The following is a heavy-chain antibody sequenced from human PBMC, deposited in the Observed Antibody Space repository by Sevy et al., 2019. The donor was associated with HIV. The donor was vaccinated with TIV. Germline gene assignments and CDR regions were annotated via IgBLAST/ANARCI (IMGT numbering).Heavy chain of an antibody. D-gene: IGHD3-22*01. CDR2: IYYSGST. Sequence: SETLSLTCTVSDGSISSYYSSWIRQPPGKGLEWIGYIYYSGSTNYNPSLKSRVTISVDTSKNQFSLKLSSVTAADTAVYYCARPSSSGYLWAGAFDIWGQGTMVTVSS. J-gene: IGHJ3*02. CDR1: DGSISSYY. V-gene: IGHV4-59*08. CDR3: ARPSSSGYLWAGAFDI.